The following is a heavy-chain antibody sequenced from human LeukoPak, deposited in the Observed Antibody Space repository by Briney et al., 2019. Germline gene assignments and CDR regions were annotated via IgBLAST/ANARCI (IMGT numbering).Heavy chain of an antibody. CDR1: GFTFRSYA. J-gene: IGHJ4*02. V-gene: IGHV3-21*01. D-gene: IGHD6-13*01. Sequence: GGSLRLSCAASGFTFRSYAMHWVRQAPGKGLEWVSSIVGSSSTYYADSLKGRFTISRDNAKNSLYLQMNSLRAEDTAVYYCARIGAGSSRDYWGQGTLVTVSS. CDR2: IVGSSST. CDR3: ARIGAGSSRDY.